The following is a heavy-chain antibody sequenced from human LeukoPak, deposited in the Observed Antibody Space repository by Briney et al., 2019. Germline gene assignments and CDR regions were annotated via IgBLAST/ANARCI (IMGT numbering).Heavy chain of an antibody. Sequence: SVKVSCKASGGTFSSYAISWVRQAPGQGLEWMGGIIPIFGTANYAQKFQGRVTITTDESTSTAYMELSSLRSEDTAVYYCASSPPLKYYFDYWGQGTLVTVSS. CDR3: ASSPPLKYYFDY. CDR1: GGTFSSYA. V-gene: IGHV1-69*05. J-gene: IGHJ4*02. CDR2: IIPIFGTA.